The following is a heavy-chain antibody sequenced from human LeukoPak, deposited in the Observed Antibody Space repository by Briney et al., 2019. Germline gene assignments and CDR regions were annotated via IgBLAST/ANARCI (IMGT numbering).Heavy chain of an antibody. J-gene: IGHJ4*02. V-gene: IGHV3-21*01. D-gene: IGHD2-21*02. CDR3: AKDGVYEVTPYYFDY. Sequence: PGGSLRLSCAASGFTFSSYSMNWVRQAPGKGLEWVSSISSSSSYIYYADSVKGRFTISRDNAKNSLYLQMNSLRAEDTAVYYCAKDGVYEVTPYYFDYWGQGTLVTVSS. CDR2: ISSSSSYI. CDR1: GFTFSSYS.